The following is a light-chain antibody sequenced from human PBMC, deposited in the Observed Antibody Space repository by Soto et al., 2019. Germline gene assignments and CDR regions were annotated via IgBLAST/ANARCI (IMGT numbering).Light chain of an antibody. Sequence: DIQLTQPPSTLSASVGDRFTLTCRASQSIMTWLAWYQQKQGKXSKXXIYAAPSLQSGVPSRFSGSGSGTDFTFTISSLQPEDIATYYCQQYDNLPITFGQGTRLEIK. CDR3: QQYDNLPIT. J-gene: IGKJ5*01. CDR2: AAP. CDR1: QSIMTW. V-gene: IGKV1-5*01.